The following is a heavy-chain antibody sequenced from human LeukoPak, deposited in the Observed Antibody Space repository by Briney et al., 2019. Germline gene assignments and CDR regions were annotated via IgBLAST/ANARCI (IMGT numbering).Heavy chain of an antibody. V-gene: IGHV4-4*07. J-gene: IGHJ2*01. Sequence: SETLSLTCTVSGGSISSNYWNWIRQPAGKGLEWIGRMYPSGSTNYNPSLNSRVTMSVDTSKNQFSLKLSSVTAADSAVYYCARDRGGYNWYFDLWGCGTLVTVSS. CDR2: MYPSGST. D-gene: IGHD5-12*01. CDR1: GGSISSNY. CDR3: ARDRGGYNWYFDL.